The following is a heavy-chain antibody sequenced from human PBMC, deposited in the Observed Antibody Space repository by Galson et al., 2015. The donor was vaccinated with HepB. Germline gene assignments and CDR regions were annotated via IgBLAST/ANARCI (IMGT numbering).Heavy chain of an antibody. Sequence: SLRLSCAASGFTFSSYGMHWVRQAPGKGLEWVAVIWYDGSNKYYADSVKGRFTISRDNSKNTLYLQMNSLRAEDTAVYYRARQSGWLVGYYYGMDVWGQGTTVTVSS. CDR1: GFTFSSYG. CDR3: ARQSGWLVGYYYGMDV. V-gene: IGHV3-33*01. J-gene: IGHJ6*02. D-gene: IGHD6-19*01. CDR2: IWYDGSNK.